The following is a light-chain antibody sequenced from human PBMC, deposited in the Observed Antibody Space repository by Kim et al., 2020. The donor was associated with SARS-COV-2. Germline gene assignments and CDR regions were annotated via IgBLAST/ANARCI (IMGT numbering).Light chain of an antibody. J-gene: IGKJ1*01. CDR3: QQRGNWPWT. CDR2: DAS. V-gene: IGKV3-11*01. Sequence: EVVLTQSPATLSLSPGERATLSCRASRSISSYLAWYQQKPGQPPRLLIYDASDRATGIPVRFSGSGSETDFTLTISSLEPEDCAVYYCQQRGNWPWTFGQGTKVDI. CDR1: RSISSY.